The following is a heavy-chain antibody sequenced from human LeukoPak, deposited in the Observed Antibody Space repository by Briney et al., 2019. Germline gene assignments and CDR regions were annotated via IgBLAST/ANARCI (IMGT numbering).Heavy chain of an antibody. Sequence: GGSLRLSCAASGFTFSSYEMNWVRQAPGKGLEWVSYISSSGSTIYYADSVKGRFTISRDNAKNSLYLQMNSLRAEDTAVYYCARDGCSSTSCYPFDYWGQGTLVTVSS. D-gene: IGHD2-2*01. CDR1: GFTFSSYE. V-gene: IGHV3-48*03. CDR3: ARDGCSSTSCYPFDY. CDR2: ISSSGSTI. J-gene: IGHJ4*02.